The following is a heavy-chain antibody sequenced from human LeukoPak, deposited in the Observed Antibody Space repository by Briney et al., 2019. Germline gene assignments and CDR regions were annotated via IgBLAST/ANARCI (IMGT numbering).Heavy chain of an antibody. J-gene: IGHJ3*02. Sequence: PSETLSLTCTVSGGSISSYYWSWIRQPPGKGLEWIGYIYYSGSTNYNPSLKSRVTISVDTSKNQFSLKLSSVTAADTAVYYCAREAYRRGGYTEDAFDIWGQGTMVTVSS. CDR3: AREAYRRGGYTEDAFDI. CDR2: IYYSGST. CDR1: GGSISSYY. D-gene: IGHD5-24*01. V-gene: IGHV4-59*01.